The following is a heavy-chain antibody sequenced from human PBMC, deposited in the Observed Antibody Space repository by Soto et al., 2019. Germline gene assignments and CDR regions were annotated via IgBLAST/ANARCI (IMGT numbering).Heavy chain of an antibody. D-gene: IGHD4-17*01. J-gene: IGHJ6*02. Sequence: SETLSLTCTVSGVSISSSSYYWGWIRQPPGKGLEWIGSIYYSGSTYYNPSLKSRVTISVDTSKNQFSLKLSSVTAADTAVYYCARLIYGDYGGYYYGMDVWGQGTTVTVSS. CDR2: IYYSGST. CDR3: ARLIYGDYGGYYYGMDV. V-gene: IGHV4-39*01. CDR1: GVSISSSSYY.